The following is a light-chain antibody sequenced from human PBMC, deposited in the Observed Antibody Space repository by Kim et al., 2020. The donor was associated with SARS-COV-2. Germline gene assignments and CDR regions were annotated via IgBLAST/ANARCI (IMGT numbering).Light chain of an antibody. CDR2: QDS. J-gene: IGLJ3*02. CDR1: KLGDKY. Sequence: SYELTQPPSVSVSPGQTASITCSGDKLGDKYACWYQQKPGQSPVLVIYQDSKRPSGIPERFSGSNSGNTATLTISGTQAMGEADYYCQAWDSVTGVFGGGTQLTVL. CDR3: QAWDSVTGV. V-gene: IGLV3-1*01.